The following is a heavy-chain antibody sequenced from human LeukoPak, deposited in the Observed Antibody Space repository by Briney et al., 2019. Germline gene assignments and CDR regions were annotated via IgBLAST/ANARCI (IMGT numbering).Heavy chain of an antibody. Sequence: PGGSLRLSCAASGFTFSSYAMHWVRQAPGKGLEYVSAIDGNGGSAYYANSVKGRFTISRDNSKHTLYLQMGSLSTEDTAVYYCARGHEYRGYGQDYWGQGTLVTVSS. CDR3: ARGHEYRGYGQDY. CDR1: GFTFSSYA. V-gene: IGHV3-64*01. D-gene: IGHD5-12*01. CDR2: IDGNGGSA. J-gene: IGHJ4*02.